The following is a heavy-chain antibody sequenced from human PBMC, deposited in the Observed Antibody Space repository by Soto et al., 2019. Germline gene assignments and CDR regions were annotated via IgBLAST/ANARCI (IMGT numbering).Heavy chain of an antibody. CDR1: GGTFNRHG. D-gene: IGHD3-22*01. Sequence: QVQLVQSRAEMKRPGSSVKVSCKASGGTFNRHGISWVRQAPGQGLEWMGGTIPVFGTPKYAQEFQGRVTVSVDKSTSTAYMELSSLRSEDTAVYYCARGLSDGFITYFDFYVMDVWGQGTAVTVSS. J-gene: IGHJ6*02. CDR3: ARGLSDGFITYFDFYVMDV. CDR2: TIPVFGTP. V-gene: IGHV1-69*06.